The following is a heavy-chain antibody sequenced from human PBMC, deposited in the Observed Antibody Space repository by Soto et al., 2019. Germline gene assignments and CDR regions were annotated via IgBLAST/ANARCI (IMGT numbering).Heavy chain of an antibody. J-gene: IGHJ5*02. V-gene: IGHV5-10-1*01. Sequence: PGESLKISCKGSGYSFTSYWISWVRQMPGKGLEWMGRIDPSDSYTNYSPSFQGHVTISADKSISTAYLQWSSLKASDTAMYNCARHAREGYCSSTSCLPRGWFDPWGQGTLVTVSS. CDR2: IDPSDSYT. CDR3: ARHAREGYCSSTSCLPRGWFDP. CDR1: GYSFTSYW. D-gene: IGHD2-2*01.